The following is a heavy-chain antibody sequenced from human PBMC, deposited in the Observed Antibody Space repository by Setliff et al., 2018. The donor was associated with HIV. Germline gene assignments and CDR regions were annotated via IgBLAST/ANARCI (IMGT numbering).Heavy chain of an antibody. CDR2: IYYSGST. CDR1: GESFSGYY. D-gene: IGHD3-10*01. J-gene: IGHJ5*02. CDR3: ATYADRESNRFDP. V-gene: IGHV4-34*01. Sequence: SETLSLTCAVYGESFSGYYRSWIRQPPGKGLEWIGSIYYSGSTYYNPSLKSRVTISVDTSKNQFSLKLSSVTAADTAVYYCATYADRESNRFDPWGQGILVTVSS.